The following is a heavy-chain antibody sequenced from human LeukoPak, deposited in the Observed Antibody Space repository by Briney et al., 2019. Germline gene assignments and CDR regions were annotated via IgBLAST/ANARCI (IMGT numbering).Heavy chain of an antibody. Sequence: GGSLRLSCAASGFTFSSYAMSWVRQAPGKGLEWVANIKQDGSEKYYVDSVKGRFTVSRDNAKNSLYLQMNSLRAEDTAIYYCARDKIVGATNFDYWGQGTLVTVSS. CDR3: ARDKIVGATNFDY. V-gene: IGHV3-7*01. CDR1: GFTFSSYA. J-gene: IGHJ4*02. D-gene: IGHD1-26*01. CDR2: IKQDGSEK.